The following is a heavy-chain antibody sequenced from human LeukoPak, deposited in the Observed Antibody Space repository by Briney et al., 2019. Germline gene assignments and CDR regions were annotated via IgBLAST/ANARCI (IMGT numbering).Heavy chain of an antibody. J-gene: IGHJ6*02. D-gene: IGHD5-24*01. CDR1: GFTFSSYS. Sequence: GGSLRLSCAASGFTFSSYSMNWVRQAPGKGLEWVSSISSSSSYIYYADSVKGRFTISRDNAKNSLYLQMNSLRAEDTAVYYCARDHGRDGYNYYYYYYGMDVWGQGTTVTVSS. CDR3: ARDHGRDGYNYYYYYYGMDV. CDR2: ISSSSSYI. V-gene: IGHV3-21*01.